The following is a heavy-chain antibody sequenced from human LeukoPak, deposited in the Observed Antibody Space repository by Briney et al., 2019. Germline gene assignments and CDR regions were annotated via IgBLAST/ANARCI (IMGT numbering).Heavy chain of an antibody. CDR1: GFTFSSYW. J-gene: IGHJ6*02. D-gene: IGHD4-17*01. V-gene: IGHV3-7*01. Sequence: GGSLRLSCAASGFTFSSYWMRWVPQAPGKGRVWVANIKQDGSEKYYVVSVKGQFTTSRDNAKNSLYLQMNGLRAEDTAVYYCASYDYGDYYGMDVWGQGTTVTVSS. CDR3: ASYDYGDYYGMDV. CDR2: IKQDGSEK.